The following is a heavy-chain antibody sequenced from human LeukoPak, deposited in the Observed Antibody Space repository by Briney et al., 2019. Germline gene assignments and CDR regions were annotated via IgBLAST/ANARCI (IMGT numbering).Heavy chain of an antibody. Sequence: GSLRLSCAASGFTFSSYSMNWIRQAPGEGLEWVSSISSSSSYIYYADSVKGRFTISRDNAKNSLYLQMNSLRAEDTAVYYCARDRVGALDYWGQGTLVTVSS. D-gene: IGHD1-26*01. CDR2: ISSSSSYI. V-gene: IGHV3-21*01. CDR3: ARDRVGALDY. CDR1: GFTFSSYS. J-gene: IGHJ4*02.